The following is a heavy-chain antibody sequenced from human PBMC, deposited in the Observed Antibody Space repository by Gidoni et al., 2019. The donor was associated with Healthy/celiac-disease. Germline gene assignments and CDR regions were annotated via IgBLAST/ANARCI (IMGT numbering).Heavy chain of an antibody. D-gene: IGHD3-10*01. CDR2: IRSKAYGGTT. CDR3: TRINYYGSGLNPDY. CDR1: GFTFGDYA. V-gene: IGHV3-49*03. J-gene: IGHJ4*02. Sequence: EVQLVESGGGLVQPGRSLRLSCTASGFTFGDYAMRWFRQAPGKGLEWVGFIRSKAYGGTTEYAASVKGRFTISRDDSKSIAYLQMNSLKTEDTAVYYCTRINYYGSGLNPDYWGQGTLVTVSS.